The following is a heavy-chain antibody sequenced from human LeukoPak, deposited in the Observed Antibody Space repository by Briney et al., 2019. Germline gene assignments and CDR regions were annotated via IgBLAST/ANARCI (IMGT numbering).Heavy chain of an antibody. V-gene: IGHV3-74*01. CDR3: ARVLYSSSWFYGMDV. D-gene: IGHD6-13*01. J-gene: IGHJ6*02. CDR2: INSDGSTT. CDR1: GFTFRTSW. Sequence: PGGSLRLSCATSGFTFRTSWMHWVRQAPGKGLVWVSHINSDGSTTDYVDSVKGRFTISRDNAANTLFLQMNSLRVEDTAVYYCARVLYSSSWFYGMDVWGQGTTVTVSS.